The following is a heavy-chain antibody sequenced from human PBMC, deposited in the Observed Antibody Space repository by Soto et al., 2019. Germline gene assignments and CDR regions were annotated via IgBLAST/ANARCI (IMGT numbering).Heavy chain of an antibody. CDR3: ARGYDWNYAY. CDR2: INHRGST. D-gene: IGHD1-7*01. CDR1: GGSFSDYC. J-gene: IGHJ4*02. V-gene: IGHV4-34*01. Sequence: SETLSLTCAVYGGSFSDYCWSWIRQPPDKGLEWIGEINHRGSTNYNPSLKSRVTISVDTSKNQFSLNLRSLIAADTAVYYCARGYDWNYAYWGQGTLVTVSS.